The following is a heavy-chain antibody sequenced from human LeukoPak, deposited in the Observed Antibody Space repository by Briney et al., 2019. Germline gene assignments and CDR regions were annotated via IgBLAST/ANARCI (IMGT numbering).Heavy chain of an antibody. D-gene: IGHD4-23*01. CDR2: IYYSGST. CDR3: ARSHYGGNYLFDY. J-gene: IGHJ4*02. Sequence: SETLSLTCTVSGGSLSSYYWSWLRQPPGKGLEGIGYIYYSGSTNYNPSLKSRVTISVDTSKNQFSLKLSSVTAADTAVYYCARSHYGGNYLFDYWGQGTLVTVSS. CDR1: GGSLSSYY. V-gene: IGHV4-59*01.